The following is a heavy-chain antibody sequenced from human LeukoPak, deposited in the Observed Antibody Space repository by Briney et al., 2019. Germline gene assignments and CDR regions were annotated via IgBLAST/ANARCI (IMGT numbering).Heavy chain of an antibody. V-gene: IGHV1-2*02. CDR2: INPNSGGT. J-gene: IGHJ4*02. D-gene: IGHD3/OR15-3a*01. CDR1: GYTFTGYY. Sequence: ASVKVSCKASGYTFTGYYMHWVRQAPGQGLEWMGWINPNSGGTNYAQKFQGRVTMTRDTSISTAYMELSRLRSDGTAVYYCARAIRTGYYPYYFDYWGQGTLVTVSS. CDR3: ARAIRTGYYPYYFDY.